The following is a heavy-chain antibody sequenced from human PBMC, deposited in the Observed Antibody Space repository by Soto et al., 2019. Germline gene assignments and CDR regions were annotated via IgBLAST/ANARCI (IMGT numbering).Heavy chain of an antibody. D-gene: IGHD6-13*01. CDR3: ARTPYSSSWYAYYYYGMDV. J-gene: IGHJ6*02. CDR2: INHSGST. Sequence: QVQLQQWGAGLLKPSETLSLTCAVYGGSFSGYYWSWIRQPPGKGLEWIGEINHSGSTNYNPSLKSRVTISVDTSKNQCSLKLSSVTAADTAVYYCARTPYSSSWYAYYYYGMDVWGQGTTVTVSS. V-gene: IGHV4-34*01. CDR1: GGSFSGYY.